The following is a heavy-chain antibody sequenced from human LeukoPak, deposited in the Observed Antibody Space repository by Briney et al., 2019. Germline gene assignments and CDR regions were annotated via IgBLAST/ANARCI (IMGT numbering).Heavy chain of an antibody. Sequence: GASLQISCKGSGSIFTSYWIGWVRQLPGKGLEWMGIIYPGDSDTRYSPSFQGQVTISADKSISTAYLQWSSLKASDTAMYYCARTDYSNYPPYYYYMDVWGKGTTVTVSS. V-gene: IGHV5-51*01. J-gene: IGHJ6*03. CDR2: IYPGDSDT. CDR1: GSIFTSYW. CDR3: ARTDYSNYPPYYYYMDV. D-gene: IGHD4-11*01.